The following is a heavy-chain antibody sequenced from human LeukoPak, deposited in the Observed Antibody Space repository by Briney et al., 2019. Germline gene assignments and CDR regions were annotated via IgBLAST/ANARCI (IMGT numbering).Heavy chain of an antibody. J-gene: IGHJ2*01. CDR1: GFTFNNYG. CDR3: AKVRFGELWNFDL. CDR2: IRYDGSKK. D-gene: IGHD3-10*01. V-gene: IGHV3-30*02. Sequence: GGSLRLSCAASGFTFNNYGMHWVRQAPGKGLEWVAFIRYDGSKKYYADSVKGRFTISRDNSKNTLCLQMNSLRAEDTAVYYCAKVRFGELWNFDLWGRGTLVTVSS.